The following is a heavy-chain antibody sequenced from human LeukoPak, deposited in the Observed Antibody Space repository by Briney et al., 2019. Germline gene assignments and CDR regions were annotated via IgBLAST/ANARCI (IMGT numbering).Heavy chain of an antibody. J-gene: IGHJ6*03. V-gene: IGHV3-30*02. CDR2: IRYDGSNK. D-gene: IGHD3-22*01. CDR3: AKDDSSGYYDYYYMDV. CDR1: GFTFSSYG. Sequence: PGGSLTLSCAASGFTFSSYGMHWVRQAPGKGLEWVAFIRYDGSNKYYAGSVKGRFTISRDNSKNTLYLQMNSLRAEDTAVYYCAKDDSSGYYDYYYMDVWGKGTTVTVSS.